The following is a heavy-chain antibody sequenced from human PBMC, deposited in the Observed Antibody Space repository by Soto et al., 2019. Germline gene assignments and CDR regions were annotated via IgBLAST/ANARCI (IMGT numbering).Heavy chain of an antibody. D-gene: IGHD6-19*01. CDR2: ISHDGSKE. J-gene: IGHJ3*02. CDR1: GFILSSYA. CDR3: ARPDSSGWSRAFDI. Sequence: QVQLVESGGGVVQPGRSLRLSCAASGFILSSYAMHWVRQAPGKGLEWVAVISHDGSKEYYADSVKCRFTISRDSSKNTLYLQMNSLRVGDTAVYYCARPDSSGWSRAFDIWGQGTMVTVSS. V-gene: IGHV3-30-3*01.